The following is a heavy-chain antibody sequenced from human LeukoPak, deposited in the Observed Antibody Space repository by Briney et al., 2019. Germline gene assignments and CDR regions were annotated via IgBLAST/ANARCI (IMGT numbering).Heavy chain of an antibody. CDR1: GFTFSSYS. D-gene: IGHD1-26*01. V-gene: IGHV3-21*01. CDR2: ISSSSSYI. J-gene: IGHJ4*02. Sequence: GGSLRLSCAASGFTFSSYSMNWVRQAPWKGLEWVSSISSSSSYIYYADSVKGRFTISRDNAKNSLYLQMNSLRAEDTAVYYCASTSWELPDYWGQGTLVTVSS. CDR3: ASTSWELPDY.